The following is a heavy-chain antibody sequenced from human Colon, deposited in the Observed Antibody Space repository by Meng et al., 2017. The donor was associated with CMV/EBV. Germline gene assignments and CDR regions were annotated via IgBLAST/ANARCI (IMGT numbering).Heavy chain of an antibody. CDR2: INSNSGAT. CDR1: GYTFSDYH. Sequence: QGQVVQPGAEVKKPGASVKVSCKTSGYTFSDYHIHWVRQAPGQGLEWMGWINSNSGATDYAQKFQGRFTMTRDTSITTVYMELSSLRSDDTAVYYCARDPSGSRVPFDYWGQGSLVTVSS. J-gene: IGHJ4*02. CDR3: ARDPSGSRVPFDY. D-gene: IGHD1-26*01. V-gene: IGHV1-2*02.